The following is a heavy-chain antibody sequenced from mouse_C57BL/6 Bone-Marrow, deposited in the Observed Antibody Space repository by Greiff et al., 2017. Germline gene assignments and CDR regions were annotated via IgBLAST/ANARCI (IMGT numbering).Heavy chain of an antibody. J-gene: IGHJ1*03. CDR2: ISDGGSYT. D-gene: IGHD1-1*01. Sequence: EVQLVESGGGLVKPGGSLKLSCAASGFTFSSYAMSWVRQTPEKRLEWVATISDGGSYTYYPDNVKGRFTISRDNAKNNLYLQMSHLKSEDTAMYYCAIYGSSFYWYFDVWGTGTTVTVSS. V-gene: IGHV5-4*01. CDR1: GFTFSSYA. CDR3: AIYGSSFYWYFDV.